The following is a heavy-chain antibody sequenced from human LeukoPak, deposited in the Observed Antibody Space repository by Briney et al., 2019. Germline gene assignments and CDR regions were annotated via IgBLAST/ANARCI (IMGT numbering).Heavy chain of an antibody. CDR3: ASGIAVAGTGDY. J-gene: IGHJ4*02. Sequence: PSETLSLTCTVSGVSISGSTYYWGWIRQPPGKGLEWIGSVYYNGRTYYNPSLKSRLTVTVETSKNQFSLRLNSVTAADTAVYYCASGIAVAGTGDYWGQGTLVTVSS. CDR2: VYYNGRT. CDR1: GVSISGSTYY. D-gene: IGHD6-19*01. V-gene: IGHV4-39*07.